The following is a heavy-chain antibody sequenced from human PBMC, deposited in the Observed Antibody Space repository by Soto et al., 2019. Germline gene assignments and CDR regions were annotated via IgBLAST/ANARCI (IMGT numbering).Heavy chain of an antibody. CDR3: ARRGDTLPSFYFGMDV. Sequence: QVQLQESGPGLVRPSQILSLNCTVSGGSMTSGGYYWNWIRHPPGMGLEWIGFIHNSGSLYYNPSLRSRLFISLDTSKNQFSLRLSSVTVADSAVYYCARRGDTLPSFYFGMDVWGQGTTVTVSS. D-gene: IGHD2-21*02. CDR2: IHNSGSL. J-gene: IGHJ6*02. V-gene: IGHV4-31*03. CDR1: GGSMTSGGYY.